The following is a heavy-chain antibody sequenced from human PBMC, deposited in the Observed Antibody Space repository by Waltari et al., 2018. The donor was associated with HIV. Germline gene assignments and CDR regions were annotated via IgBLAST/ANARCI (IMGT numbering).Heavy chain of an antibody. CDR1: GGSIRSRSHY. CDR2: MFYSGNR. CDR3: ARMVTTWAFDI. Sequence: QLQLQESGPGLVKPSETLSLTCTVSGGSIRSRSHYWGWIRQPPGKGLEWIGSMFYSGNRYYNPSLKSRVTLSLDTSNNQFSLNLSSETAADTAVYYCARMVTTWAFDIWGQGTVVTVSS. V-gene: IGHV4-39*07. J-gene: IGHJ3*02. D-gene: IGHD4-17*01.